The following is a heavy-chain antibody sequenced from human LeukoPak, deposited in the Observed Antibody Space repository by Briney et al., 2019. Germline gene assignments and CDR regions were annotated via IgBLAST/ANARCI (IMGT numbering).Heavy chain of an antibody. CDR3: AGIEATYFDY. CDR2: ISGSGGST. D-gene: IGHD5-12*01. V-gene: IGHV3-23*01. CDR1: GFTFSSYA. Sequence: GGSLRLSCAASGFTFSSYAMSWVRQAPGKGLEWVSAISGSGGSTYYADSVKGRFTISRDNAKNSLYLQMNSLRAEDAAVYYCAGIEATYFDYWGQGTLVTVSS. J-gene: IGHJ4*02.